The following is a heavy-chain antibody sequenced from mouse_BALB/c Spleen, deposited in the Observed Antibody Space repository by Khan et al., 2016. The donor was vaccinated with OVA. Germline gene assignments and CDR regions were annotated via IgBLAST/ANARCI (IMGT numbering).Heavy chain of an antibody. Sequence: EVQLQQSGTVLARPGASVKMSCKASGYTFTSYWMHWVKQRPGQGLEWIGDIYPGNTDTNYNQKFKGKAKLTAVTSTSTAYMELSSLTNEDSAVYYWTRRTWDVAWFAYWGQGTLVTVSA. V-gene: IGHV1-5*01. CDR1: GYTFTSYW. CDR3: TRRTWDVAWFAY. CDR2: IYPGNTDT. J-gene: IGHJ3*01. D-gene: IGHD4-1*01.